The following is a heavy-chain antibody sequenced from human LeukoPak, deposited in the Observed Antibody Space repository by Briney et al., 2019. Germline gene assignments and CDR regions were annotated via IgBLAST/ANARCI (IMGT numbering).Heavy chain of an antibody. D-gene: IGHD3-22*01. Sequence: HTGGSLRLSCAASGFTFSSYAMSWVRQAPGKGLEWVSAISGSGGSTYYADSVKGRFTISRDNAKNSLYLQMNSLRAEDTAVYYCARDDSPTDAFDIWGQGTMVTVSS. CDR1: GFTFSSYA. CDR3: ARDDSPTDAFDI. J-gene: IGHJ3*02. CDR2: ISGSGGST. V-gene: IGHV3-23*01.